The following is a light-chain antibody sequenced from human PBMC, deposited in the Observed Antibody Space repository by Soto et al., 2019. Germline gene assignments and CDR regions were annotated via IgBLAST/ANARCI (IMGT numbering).Light chain of an antibody. V-gene: IGLV2-14*01. Sequence: QSVLTQPASVSGSPGQSIAISCTGTSSDIGSYHYVSWYQHHPGKAPKLIIYEVSNRPSGVSDRFSGSKSGNTASLTISGLQAEAEADYYCSSYASSSTLVFGGGTQLTVL. J-gene: IGLJ2*01. CDR1: SSDIGSYHY. CDR2: EVS. CDR3: SSYASSSTLV.